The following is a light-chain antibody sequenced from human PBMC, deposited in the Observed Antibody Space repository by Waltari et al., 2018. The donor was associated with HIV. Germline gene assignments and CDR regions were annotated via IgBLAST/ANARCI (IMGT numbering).Light chain of an antibody. V-gene: IGLV2-14*01. CDR1: SSDVGGYNY. CDR3: SSYTSSSTLYV. Sequence: QSALTQPASVSGSPGQSITISCTGTSSDVGGYNYVSWYQQHPGKAPKPMIYDVSNRPSGVSIRFAGSKSCNPASLTISGLQAEDEADYYCSSYTSSSTLYVFGTGTKVTVL. CDR2: DVS. J-gene: IGLJ1*01.